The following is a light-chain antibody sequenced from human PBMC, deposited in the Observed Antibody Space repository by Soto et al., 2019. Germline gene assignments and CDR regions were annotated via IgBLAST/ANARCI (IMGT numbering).Light chain of an antibody. J-gene: IGLJ1*01. CDR3: SSYTSSSTLFV. Sequence: QSALTQPASVSGSPGQSITISCIGTSSDVGTYDYVSWYQQHPGKAPKLIIYDVTNRPSGVSNRFSGSKSGNTASLTISGRQAEDDADYYCSSYTSSSTLFVFGTGTKLTVL. CDR1: SSDVGTYDY. V-gene: IGLV2-14*03. CDR2: DVT.